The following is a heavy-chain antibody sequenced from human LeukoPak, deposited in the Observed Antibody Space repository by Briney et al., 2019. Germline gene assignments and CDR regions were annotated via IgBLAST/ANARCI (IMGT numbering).Heavy chain of an antibody. D-gene: IGHD2-15*01. CDR2: ILFSGST. V-gene: IGHV4-59*01. CDR3: ARGAYSYCSGGSCYLIDY. J-gene: IGHJ4*02. Sequence: SETLSLTCTVSGGSISSYYWSWIRQPPGKGREWVGYILFSGSTNYNPSLKSRVTISVDTSKNQFSLKLSSVTAADTAVYYCARGAYSYCSGGSCYLIDYWGQGTLVTVSS. CDR1: GGSISSYY.